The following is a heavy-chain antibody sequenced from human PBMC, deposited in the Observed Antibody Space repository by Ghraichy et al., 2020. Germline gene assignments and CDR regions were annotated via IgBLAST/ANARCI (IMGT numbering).Heavy chain of an antibody. D-gene: IGHD6-19*01. J-gene: IGHJ4*02. Sequence: VKVSCKASGYTFTGYYMHWVRQAPGQGLEWMGWINPNSGGTNYAQKFQGRVTMTRDTSISTAYMELSRLRSDDTAVYYCARDSTGIAVAGEFDYWGQGTLVTVSS. CDR2: INPNSGGT. CDR3: ARDSTGIAVAGEFDY. V-gene: IGHV1-2*02. CDR1: GYTFTGYY.